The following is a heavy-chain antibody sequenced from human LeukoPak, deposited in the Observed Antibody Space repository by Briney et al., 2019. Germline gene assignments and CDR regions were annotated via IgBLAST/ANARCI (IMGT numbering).Heavy chain of an antibody. CDR2: ISWNSGHI. J-gene: IGHJ4*02. D-gene: IGHD3-22*01. V-gene: IGHV3-9*01. CDR1: GFTFDDYA. CDR3: AKCSPYYYDSSLSDYFDY. Sequence: PGGSLRLSCAASGFTFDDYAMHWVGQAPGKGVEWVSGISWNSGHIGYVDSVKGRFTISRDNFKNTLYLQMNSLRAEDTAEYYCAKCSPYYYDSSLSDYFDYWGQGTLVTVSS.